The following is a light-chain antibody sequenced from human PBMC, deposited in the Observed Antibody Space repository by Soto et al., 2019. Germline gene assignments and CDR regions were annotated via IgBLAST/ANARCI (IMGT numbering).Light chain of an antibody. CDR3: SSYTSSNTYV. CDR2: EVS. Sequence: QSALTQPASVSGSPGQSITISCTGTSSDVGGYNYVSWYQQHPGKAPKLIIYEVSSRPSGVSNRFSGSKSDNTASLTISGLQAEDEADYYCSSYTSSNTYVFGTGTKVTVL. V-gene: IGLV2-14*01. J-gene: IGLJ1*01. CDR1: SSDVGGYNY.